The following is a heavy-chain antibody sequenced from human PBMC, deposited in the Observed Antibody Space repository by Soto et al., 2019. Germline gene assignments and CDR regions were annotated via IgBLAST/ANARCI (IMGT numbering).Heavy chain of an antibody. D-gene: IGHD6-19*01. CDR2: ISWDGGST. J-gene: IGHJ1*01. V-gene: IGHV3-43D*03. CDR3: AKENKQWLVLQH. CDR1: GFTFDDYA. Sequence: GGSLRLYCAASGFTFDDYAMNWVRQAPGKGLECVSHISWDGGSTYYADSVKGRFTISRDNSKNSLYLQMNSLRAEDTSLYYCAKENKQWLVLQHWGQGTLVTVSS.